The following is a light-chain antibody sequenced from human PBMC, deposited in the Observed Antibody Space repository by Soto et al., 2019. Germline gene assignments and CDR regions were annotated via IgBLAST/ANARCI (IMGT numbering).Light chain of an antibody. CDR2: KNN. J-gene: IGLJ1*01. CDR3: AAWDDTLNGYV. V-gene: IGLV1-47*01. CDR1: RSNIGENY. Sequence: QSVLTQSSSASGTPGQRVHIACSVRRSNIGENYVYWYQQFPGTAPRVLIYKNNQRPSGVPDRFSGSKSGTSASLAISGLRSEDEADYYCAAWDDTLNGYVFGTGTKVTLL.